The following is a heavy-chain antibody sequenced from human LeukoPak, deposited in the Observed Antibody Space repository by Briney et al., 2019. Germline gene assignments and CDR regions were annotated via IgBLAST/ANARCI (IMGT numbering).Heavy chain of an antibody. Sequence: ALVKVSCKASGYTFISYYIHWVRQAPGQGLEWMGIINPTAGSTYYAQKFQGRVSMTRDMSTSTVYMELSSLRSEDTVVYYCARDMGGLINKNYFDYWGQGTLVTVSS. V-gene: IGHV1-46*01. D-gene: IGHD3-10*01. J-gene: IGHJ4*02. CDR2: INPTAGST. CDR3: ARDMGGLINKNYFDY. CDR1: GYTFISYY.